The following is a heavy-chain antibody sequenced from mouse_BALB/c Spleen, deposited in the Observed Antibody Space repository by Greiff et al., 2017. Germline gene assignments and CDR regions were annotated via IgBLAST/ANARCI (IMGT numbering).Heavy chain of an antibody. CDR1: GYTFTDYN. Sequence: SGPELVKPGASVKISCKASGYTFTDYNMHWVKQSHGKSLEWIGYIYPYNGGTGYNQKFKSKATLTVDNSSSTAYMELRSLTSEDSAVYYCARESYWYFDVWGAGTTVTVSS. CDR3: ARESYWYFDV. J-gene: IGHJ1*01. V-gene: IGHV1S29*02. CDR2: IYPYNGGT.